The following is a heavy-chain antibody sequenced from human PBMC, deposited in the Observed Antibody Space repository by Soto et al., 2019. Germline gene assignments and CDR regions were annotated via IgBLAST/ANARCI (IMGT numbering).Heavy chain of an antibody. CDR2: INPSGGST. Sequence: QVQLVQSGAEVKKPGASVKVSCKASGYTFTSYYMHWVRQAPGQGLEWMGIINPSGGSTSYAQKFQGRVTMTRDTSTSTVYMERSSLRSEDTAVYYCARDEAGGYDILTGYYDYWGQGTLVTVSS. CDR3: ARDEAGGYDILTGYYDY. D-gene: IGHD3-9*01. CDR1: GYTFTSYY. J-gene: IGHJ4*02. V-gene: IGHV1-46*01.